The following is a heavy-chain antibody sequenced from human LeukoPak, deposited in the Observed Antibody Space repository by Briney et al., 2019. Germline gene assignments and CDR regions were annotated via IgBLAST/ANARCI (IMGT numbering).Heavy chain of an antibody. CDR3: TREINGGFGP. V-gene: IGHV3-72*01. CDR1: GFVFRDGVRLSDRY. J-gene: IGHJ5*02. D-gene: IGHD2-8*01. Sequence: GSLRVSCAASGFVFRDGVRLSDRYMAWVRQVPGKGLEWVGRIRNTVESHITDYAESVKGRFTISRDDSRNSVYLQMSNPKTEDTAVYFCTREINGGFGPWGQGTLVTVSS. CDR2: IRNTVESHIT.